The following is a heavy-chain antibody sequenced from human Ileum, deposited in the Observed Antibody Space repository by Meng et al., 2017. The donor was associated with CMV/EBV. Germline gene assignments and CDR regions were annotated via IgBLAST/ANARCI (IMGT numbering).Heavy chain of an antibody. V-gene: IGHV4-39*07. Sequence: SETLSLTCSVSGGSISSSGSYWGWIRQPPGKGLEWIGRINYTGSTNYNTSLKSRVTISVDTSKNQFSLKLSSVTAADTAVYYCARNSKGAFDIWGQGTMVTVSS. D-gene: IGHD2-21*01. CDR1: GGSISSSGSY. CDR2: INYTGST. CDR3: ARNSKGAFDI. J-gene: IGHJ3*02.